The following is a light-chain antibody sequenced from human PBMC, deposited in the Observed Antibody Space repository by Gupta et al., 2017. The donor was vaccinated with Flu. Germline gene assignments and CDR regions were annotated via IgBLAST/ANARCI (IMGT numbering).Light chain of an antibody. V-gene: IGLV2-8*01. J-gene: IGLJ1*01. Sequence: VLSQPTHASAVPGPLVQILCIRSRSDVSGYHLVSWYQHHPGKAPKLIIYEDTKRPSGLPDCFAGTKAVSTASPTASGLQAEDEADYCCTRDAGNDHYVFGTGTKLTVL. CDR3: TRDAGNDHYV. CDR1: RSDVSGYHL. CDR2: EDT.